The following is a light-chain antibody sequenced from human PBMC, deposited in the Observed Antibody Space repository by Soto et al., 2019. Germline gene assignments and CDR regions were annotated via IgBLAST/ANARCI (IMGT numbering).Light chain of an antibody. CDR2: GAS. CDR3: QHYYTSYTT. J-gene: IGKJ1*01. CDR1: QSISNY. Sequence: EIVMTQSPATLSVSPGERATLSCRASQSISNYLACYQQKPGQAPRLLIFGASTRATGIPDRFSGSGSGTDFTLTISRLEPEDFAVYYCQHYYTSYTTFGQGTKVDIK. V-gene: IGKV3D-15*01.